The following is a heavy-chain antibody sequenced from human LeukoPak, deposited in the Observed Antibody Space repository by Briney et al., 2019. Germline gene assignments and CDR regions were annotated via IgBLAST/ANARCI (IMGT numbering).Heavy chain of an antibody. V-gene: IGHV3-23*01. CDR1: GFTFSRFA. CDR3: AKGFREFDTSTSYSSFDT. J-gene: IGHJ3*02. CDR2: FFYIRVAT. D-gene: IGHD5-18*01. Sequence: GGPLRLSCAAPGFTFSRFALSCVRQSPGKGLEWFSGFFYIRVATYYADSVKGRFTISRDDSQNILYLQMNGLRAEDTAVYFCAKGFREFDTSTSYSSFDTWGQGTMVTVSS.